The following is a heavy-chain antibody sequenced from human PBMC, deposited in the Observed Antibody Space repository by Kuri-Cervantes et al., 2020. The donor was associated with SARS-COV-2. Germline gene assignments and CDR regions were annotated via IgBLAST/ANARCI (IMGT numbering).Heavy chain of an antibody. CDR3: ARQMMSSITIFGVVITRNWFDP. Sequence: SETLSPTCTVSGGSISSTSYYRGWVRQPPGKGLEWIGSIYYSGSTYYNPSLKSRVTISVDTSKNQFSLKLSSVTAADTAVYYCARQMMSSITIFGVVITRNWFDPWGQGTLVTVSS. CDR2: IYYSGST. CDR1: GGSISSTSYY. J-gene: IGHJ5*02. D-gene: IGHD3-3*01. V-gene: IGHV4-39*01.